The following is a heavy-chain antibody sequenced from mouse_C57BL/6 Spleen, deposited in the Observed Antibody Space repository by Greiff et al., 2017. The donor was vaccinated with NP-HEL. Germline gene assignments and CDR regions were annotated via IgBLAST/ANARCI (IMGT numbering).Heavy chain of an antibody. Sequence: QVQLQQPGAELVRPGSSVKLSCKASGYTFTSYWMDWVKQRPGQGLEWIGNIYPSDSETHYNQKFKDKATLTVDKSSSTAYMQLSSLTSEDSAVYSCARGTGTGYYAMDYWGQGTSVTVSS. CDR2: IYPSDSET. V-gene: IGHV1-61*01. J-gene: IGHJ4*01. CDR1: GYTFTSYW. D-gene: IGHD4-1*01. CDR3: ARGTGTGYYAMDY.